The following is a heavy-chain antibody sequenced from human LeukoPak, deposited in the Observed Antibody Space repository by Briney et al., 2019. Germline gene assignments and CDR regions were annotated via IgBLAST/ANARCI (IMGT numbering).Heavy chain of an antibody. CDR3: ARDEAAAGTFSY. D-gene: IGHD6-13*01. J-gene: IGHJ4*02. CDR1: GFTFSSYT. V-gene: IGHV3-21*01. CDR2: ISRSSSYI. Sequence: GGSLRLSCAASGFTFSSYTMNWVRQAPGKGLEWVSSISRSSSYIYYADSMKGRFTISRDNANNSLFLQMNSQRAEDTAVYYCARDEAAAGTFSYWGQGTLVTVSS.